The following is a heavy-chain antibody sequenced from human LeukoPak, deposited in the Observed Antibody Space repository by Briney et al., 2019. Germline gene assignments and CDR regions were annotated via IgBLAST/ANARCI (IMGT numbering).Heavy chain of an antibody. CDR3: ARESGRFLEWLAAADAFDI. V-gene: IGHV3-21*01. CDR2: ISSSSSYI. D-gene: IGHD3-3*01. CDR1: GFTFSSYS. Sequence: PGGSLRLSCAASGFTFSSYSMNWVRQAPGKGLEWVSSISSSSSYIYYADSVKGRFTISRGNAKNSLYLQMNSLRAEDTAVYYCARESGRFLEWLAAADAFDIWGQGTMVTVSS. J-gene: IGHJ3*02.